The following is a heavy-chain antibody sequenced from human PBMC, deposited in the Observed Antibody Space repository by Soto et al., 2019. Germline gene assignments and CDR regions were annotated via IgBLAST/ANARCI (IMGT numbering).Heavy chain of an antibody. CDR3: ARGGYCSGGSCYYYYYYMDV. CDR1: GGSFSGYY. D-gene: IGHD2-15*01. J-gene: IGHJ6*03. CDR2: INHSGST. Sequence: QVQLQQWGAGLLKPSETLSLTCAVYGGSFSGYYWSWIRQPPGKGLEWIGEINHSGSTNYNPSLKSRVTISVDASKNQLALKLSSVTAADAAVYYCARGGYCSGGSCYYYYYYMDVWGKGTTVTVS. V-gene: IGHV4-34*01.